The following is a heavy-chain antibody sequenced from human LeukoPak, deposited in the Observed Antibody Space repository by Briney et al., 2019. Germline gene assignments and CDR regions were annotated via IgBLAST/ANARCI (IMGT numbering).Heavy chain of an antibody. Sequence: SVKVSCKASGGTFSSYAISWLRQAPGQGLEWMGGIIPIFGTANYAQKFQGRVTITADESTSTAYMELSSLRSEDTAVYYCARVHSSGSYFDYWGQGTLVTVSS. D-gene: IGHD3-22*01. CDR3: ARVHSSGSYFDY. J-gene: IGHJ4*02. CDR2: IIPIFGTA. CDR1: GGTFSSYA. V-gene: IGHV1-69*13.